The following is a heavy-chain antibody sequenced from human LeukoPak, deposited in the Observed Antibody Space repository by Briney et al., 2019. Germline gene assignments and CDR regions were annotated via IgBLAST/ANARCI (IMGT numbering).Heavy chain of an antibody. CDR1: GHSLNRDTID. CDR2: ISTRGTT. J-gene: IGHJ4*02. CDR3: AREKSLVKDYYFDY. Sequence: SSQTLPLTCTVSGHSLNRDTIDWRWIRQLAGKGLEWIGRISTRGTTNYNPSLEGRVTISIDTSNDQFSLNLRSVTVADTALYFCAREKSLVKDYYFDYWGQGTLVTVSS. V-gene: IGHV4-61*02. D-gene: IGHD2-21*01.